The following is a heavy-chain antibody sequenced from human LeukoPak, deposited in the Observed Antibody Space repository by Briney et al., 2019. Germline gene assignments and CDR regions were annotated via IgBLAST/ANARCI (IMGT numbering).Heavy chain of an antibody. Sequence: ASVKVSCKAPGYTFTGYYMHWVRQAPGQGLGWMGWINPNSGGTNYAQKFQGRVTMTRDTSISTAYMELSRLRSDDTAVYYCARDVVVVVPAARGPYNWFDPWGQGTLVTVSS. V-gene: IGHV1-2*02. CDR1: GYTFTGYY. CDR2: INPNSGGT. J-gene: IGHJ5*02. D-gene: IGHD2-2*01. CDR3: ARDVVVVVPAARGPYNWFDP.